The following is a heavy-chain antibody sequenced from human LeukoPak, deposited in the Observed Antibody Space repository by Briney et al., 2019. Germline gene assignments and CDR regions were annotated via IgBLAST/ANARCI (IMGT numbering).Heavy chain of an antibody. CDR3: ASQYYDSSGFDY. V-gene: IGHV4-59*08. D-gene: IGHD3-22*01. CDR2: SYYSGST. Sequence: PSETLSLTCTVSAGSISSYYWSWIRQPPGKGLEWIGYSYYSGSTNYNPSLKSRVTISVDTSKNQFSLKLSSVTAADTAVYYCASQYYDSSGFDYWGQGTLVTVSS. J-gene: IGHJ4*02. CDR1: AGSISSYY.